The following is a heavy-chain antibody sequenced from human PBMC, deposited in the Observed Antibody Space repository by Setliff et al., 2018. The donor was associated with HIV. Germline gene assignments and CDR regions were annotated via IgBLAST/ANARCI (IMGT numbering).Heavy chain of an antibody. CDR3: ARHEGVYGLGGFDY. J-gene: IGHJ4*01. CDR1: GGSTSNRY. D-gene: IGHD3-10*01. V-gene: IGHV4-4*09. CDR2: IYTSGST. Sequence: PSETLSLTCTVSGGSTSNRYWSWIRETPGKGLEWIGYIYTSGSTIYNPSLQSRVTISVDTSKNQFSLKLSSLTAADTAVYYCARHEGVYGLGGFDYWG.